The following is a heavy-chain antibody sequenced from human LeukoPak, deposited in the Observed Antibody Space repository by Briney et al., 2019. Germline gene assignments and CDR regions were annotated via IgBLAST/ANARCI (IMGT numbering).Heavy chain of an antibody. CDR3: ARGRGSGNYFDY. Sequence: PGGSLRLSCAASGFTLSGYWMSWVRQAPGKGLEWVANIKEGGSEKYYVDSVKGRFTISRDNAKNSLYLQMNSLRAEDTAVYYCARGRGSGNYFDYWGQGTLVTVSS. D-gene: IGHD3-10*01. V-gene: IGHV3-7*01. J-gene: IGHJ4*02. CDR2: IKEGGSEK. CDR1: GFTLSGYW.